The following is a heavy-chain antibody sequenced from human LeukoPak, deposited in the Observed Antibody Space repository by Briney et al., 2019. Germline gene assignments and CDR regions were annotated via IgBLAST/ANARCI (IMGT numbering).Heavy chain of an antibody. V-gene: IGHV1-2*02. CDR1: VYTFTDYY. CDR2: INPKRGGT. Sequence: ASVTVSCKASVYTFTDYYIHWVRQAPGQGLEWMGWINPKRGGTNYAQKFQGRVTMTRDTSITTAYMELSRLRSDDTAVYYCARDLRGYSSGWYGYWGQGTLVTVPS. CDR3: ARDLRGYSSGWYGY. D-gene: IGHD6-19*01. J-gene: IGHJ4*02.